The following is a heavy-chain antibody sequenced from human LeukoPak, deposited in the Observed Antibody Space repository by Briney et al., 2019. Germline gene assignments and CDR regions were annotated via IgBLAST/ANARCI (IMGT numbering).Heavy chain of an antibody. CDR2: ISSSGDTI. V-gene: IGHV3-11*01. Sequence: GGSLRLSCAASGFTFSDYYMNWIRQAPGKGLEWVSYISSSGDTIYYADSVKGRFTISRDNAKNSLYLQMNSLRAEDTAVYYCASGWGIYAFDVWGQGTMVTVSS. CDR3: ASGWGIYAFDV. D-gene: IGHD3-16*01. J-gene: IGHJ3*01. CDR1: GFTFSDYY.